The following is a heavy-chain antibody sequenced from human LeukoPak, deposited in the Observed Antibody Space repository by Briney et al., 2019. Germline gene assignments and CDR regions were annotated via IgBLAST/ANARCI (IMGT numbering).Heavy chain of an antibody. J-gene: IGHJ4*02. CDR3: ARSLWFGELLGY. Sequence: SVKVSCKASGGTFSSYAISWVRQAPGQGLEWMGRIIPILGIANYAQKFQGRVTITADKSTSTAYMELSSLRSEDTAVYYCARSLWFGELLGYWGQGTLVTVSS. V-gene: IGHV1-69*04. CDR1: GGTFSSYA. D-gene: IGHD3-10*01. CDR2: IIPILGIA.